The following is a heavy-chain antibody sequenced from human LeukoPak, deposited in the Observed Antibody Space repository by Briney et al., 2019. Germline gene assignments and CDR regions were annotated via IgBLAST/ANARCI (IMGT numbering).Heavy chain of an antibody. V-gene: IGHV3-23*01. J-gene: IGHJ5*01. D-gene: IGHD5-24*01. Sequence: PGGSLRLSCAASGFTFSGHGMNWVRQAPGKGLAWVSGITGSGATTYYADSVKGRFTISRDNSKNTLYLQMNSLRAEDTAVYYCAKDDNWLQFESWGQGTLVTVSS. CDR1: GFTFSGHG. CDR2: ITGSGATT. CDR3: AKDDNWLQFES.